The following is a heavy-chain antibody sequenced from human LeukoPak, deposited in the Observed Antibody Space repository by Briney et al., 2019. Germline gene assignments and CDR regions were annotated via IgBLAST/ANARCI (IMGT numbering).Heavy chain of an antibody. CDR1: GFTFSSYT. V-gene: IGHV3-48*04. Sequence: GGSLRLSCAASGFTFSSYTTNWVRQAPGKGLEWVSYIDLSGSTLYYVDSVKGRFTISRDNAKNSLYLQMNSLRADDTAVYYCARGPPVFDPWGQGTLVAVSS. CDR3: ARGPPVFDP. J-gene: IGHJ5*02. CDR2: IDLSGSTL.